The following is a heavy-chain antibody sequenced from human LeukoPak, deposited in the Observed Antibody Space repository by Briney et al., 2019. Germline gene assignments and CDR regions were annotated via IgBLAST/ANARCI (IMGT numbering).Heavy chain of an antibody. V-gene: IGHV3-21*01. J-gene: IGHJ4*02. CDR2: ITSGGDYI. D-gene: IGHD3-9*01. CDR1: GFTFNTFN. Sequence: RTGGSLRLSCAASGFTFNTFNMNWVRQAPGKGLEWVSSITSGGDYIYYADSVKGRFTTSRDNAKNSLSLQLNSLRVEDTAVYYCARGHYDVLAASYKWTPDYWGQGTLVIVSS. CDR3: ARGHYDVLAASYKWTPDY.